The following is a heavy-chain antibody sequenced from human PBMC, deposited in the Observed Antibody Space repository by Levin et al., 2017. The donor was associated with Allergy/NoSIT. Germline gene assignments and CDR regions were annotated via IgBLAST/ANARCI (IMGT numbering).Heavy chain of an antibody. CDR1: GFTFSSYG. V-gene: IGHV3-30*18. CDR3: AKWRITMVRGDAFDS. D-gene: IGHD3-10*01. Sequence: GESLKISCAASGFTFSSYGMHWVRQAPGKGLEWVAVISYDGSNKYYADSVKGRFTISRDNSKNTLYLQMNSLRAEDTAVYYCAKWRITMVRGDAFDSWGQGTMVTVSS. CDR2: ISYDGSNK. J-gene: IGHJ3*02.